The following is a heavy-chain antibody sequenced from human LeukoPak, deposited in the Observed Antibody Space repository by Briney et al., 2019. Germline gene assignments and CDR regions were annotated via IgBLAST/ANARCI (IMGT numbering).Heavy chain of an antibody. Sequence: ASVNVSCKASRYTFPGSFMHWVRQAPGQGVEWMGWINSNTGGTKYAQKFQDRVTMTRDTSISTAYMELSSLRSDDTAVYYCARADPVDYWGQGTHITVSS. CDR1: RYTFPGSF. CDR3: ARADPVDY. CDR2: INSNTGGT. J-gene: IGHJ4*02. V-gene: IGHV1-2*02.